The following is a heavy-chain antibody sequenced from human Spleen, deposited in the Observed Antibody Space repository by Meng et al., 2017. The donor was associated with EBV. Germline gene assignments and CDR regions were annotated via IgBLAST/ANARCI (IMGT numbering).Heavy chain of an antibody. D-gene: IGHD2-2*02. CDR3: ARVHWTSGGYTAPFDH. CDR1: GDTFSNYA. J-gene: IGHJ4*02. V-gene: IGHV1-69*17. CDR2: IIPMFDVV. Sequence: QRQVVQCGVDVKKPGASVTVSCKASGDTFSNYAITWGRQAPGQGLGWMGGIIPMFDVVNYAQKFQGRVAISADKSTTTAHMELSSLTSDDTAMYFCARVHWTSGGYTAPFDHWGQGTLVTVSS.